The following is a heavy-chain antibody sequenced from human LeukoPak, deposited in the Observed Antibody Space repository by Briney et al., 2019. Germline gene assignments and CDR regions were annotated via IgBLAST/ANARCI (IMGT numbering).Heavy chain of an antibody. V-gene: IGHV3-48*03. Sequence: AGGSLRLSCAASGFTFSIFEMNWVRQAPGKGLEWVSYISSSGTTMYYADSAKGRFTISRDNAKNSLYLQMNSLRAGDTALYYCARHGSGWAPRSDAFDIWGQGTMVTVSS. J-gene: IGHJ3*02. D-gene: IGHD6-19*01. CDR1: GFTFSIFE. CDR3: ARHGSGWAPRSDAFDI. CDR2: ISSSGTTM.